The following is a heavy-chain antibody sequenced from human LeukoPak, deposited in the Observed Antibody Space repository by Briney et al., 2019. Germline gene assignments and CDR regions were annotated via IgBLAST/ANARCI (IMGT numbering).Heavy chain of an antibody. CDR3: ARDYEKKFGP. V-gene: IGHV1-2*02. D-gene: IGHD3-16*01. Sequence: ASVKVSCKTSGYTFTAYYMHWVRQAPGQGLQWMGWINPNTGGTNYAQKFQGRVTMTRDTSISTAYMELSRLRSDDTAVYYCARDYEKKFGPWGQGTLVTVSS. CDR2: INPNTGGT. J-gene: IGHJ5*02. CDR1: GYTFTAYY.